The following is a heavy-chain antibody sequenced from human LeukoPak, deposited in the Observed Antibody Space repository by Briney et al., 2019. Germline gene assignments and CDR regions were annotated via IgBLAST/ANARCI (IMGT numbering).Heavy chain of an antibody. CDR1: GYTFSDYY. CDR2: INPNSGGT. D-gene: IGHD2-21*02. J-gene: IGHJ1*01. CDR3: ARGSEDLGVGVTGIEYFLH. V-gene: IGHV1-2*02. Sequence: ASVKVSCKTSGYTFSDYYMHWVRQAPGQGPEWMGWINPNSGGTNYPQRFQGRVTMTRDTSINTAYMELRNVRSDDTAVYYCARGSEDLGVGVTGIEYFLHWGQGTLVTVSS.